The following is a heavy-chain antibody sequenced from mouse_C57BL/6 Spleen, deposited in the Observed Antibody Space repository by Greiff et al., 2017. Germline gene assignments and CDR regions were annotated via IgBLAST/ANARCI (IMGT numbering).Heavy chain of an antibody. CDR2: ISYDGSN. D-gene: IGHD4-1*01. CDR3: ARGTGTRAWFAY. CDR1: GYSITSGYY. J-gene: IGHJ3*01. Sequence: VQLKQSGPGLVKPSQSLSLTCSVTGYSITSGYYWNWIRQFPGNKLEWMGYISYDGSNNYNPSLKNRISITRDTSKNQFFLKLNSVTTEDTATYYCARGTGTRAWFAYWGQGTLVTVSA. V-gene: IGHV3-6*01.